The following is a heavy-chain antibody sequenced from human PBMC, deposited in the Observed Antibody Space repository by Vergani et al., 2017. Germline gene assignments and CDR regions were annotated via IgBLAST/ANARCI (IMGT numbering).Heavy chain of an antibody. Sequence: QLQLQESGPGLVKPSETLSLTCTVSGGSISSSSYYWGWIRQPPGKGLEWIGRIYYSGSTYYNPSLKSRVTISVDTSKHQFSLKLSSVTAADTAVYYCARDTGYCSSTSCYAGMDVWGQGTTVTVSS. J-gene: IGHJ6*02. CDR3: ARDTGYCSSTSCYAGMDV. CDR2: IYYSGST. CDR1: GGSISSSSYY. V-gene: IGHV4-39*07. D-gene: IGHD2-2*01.